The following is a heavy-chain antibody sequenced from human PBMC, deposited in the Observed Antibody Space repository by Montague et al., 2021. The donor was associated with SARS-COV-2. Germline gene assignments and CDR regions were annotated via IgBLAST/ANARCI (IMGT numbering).Heavy chain of an antibody. CDR3: TALRRTDPFDY. CDR2: INEDGSQK. Sequence: SRRLSCAASGFTFTTHWMNWVRQAPGKGLEWVANINEDGSQKYYIDSVKGRFTISRDNARNSLFLQMTGLRAEDTAVYYCTALRRTDPFDYWGQGNLVTVSS. CDR1: GFTFTTHW. J-gene: IGHJ4*02. V-gene: IGHV3-7*01. D-gene: IGHD2-21*02.